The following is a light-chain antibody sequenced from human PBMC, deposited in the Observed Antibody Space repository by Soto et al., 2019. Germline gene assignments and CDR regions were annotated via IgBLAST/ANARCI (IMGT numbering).Light chain of an antibody. Sequence: QSVLTQPPSASGSPGQSVTISCTGTSSDVGGYNYVSWYQQHPGKAPKLMIYEVSKRPSGVPDRFSGSKSGNTASLTVSGLQAEDEDDYYCSSYEGSNNFVFATRNKVPV. CDR1: SSDVGGYNY. CDR2: EVS. CDR3: SSYEGSNNFV. J-gene: IGLJ1*01. V-gene: IGLV2-8*01.